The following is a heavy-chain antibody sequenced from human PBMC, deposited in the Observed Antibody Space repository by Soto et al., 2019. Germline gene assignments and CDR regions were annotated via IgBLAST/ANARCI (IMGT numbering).Heavy chain of an antibody. J-gene: IGHJ4*02. CDR1: GGSISSYY. CDR3: ARSVALFRIGGATHYFDY. Sequence: QVQLQESGPGLVKPWETLSLTCTVSGGSISSYYWSWIRQPPGKGLEWIGYIYYSGRTNYNPSLKSRVTISVDTSKNQFSLKLSSVTAADTAVYYCARSVALFRIGGATHYFDYWGQGTLVTVSS. CDR2: IYYSGRT. V-gene: IGHV4-59*01. D-gene: IGHD1-26*01.